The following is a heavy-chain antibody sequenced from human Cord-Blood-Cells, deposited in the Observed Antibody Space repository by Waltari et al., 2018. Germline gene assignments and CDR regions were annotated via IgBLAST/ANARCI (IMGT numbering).Heavy chain of an antibody. CDR2: INPNSGNT. V-gene: IGHV1-8*03. Sequence: QVQLVQSGAEVKKPGASVKVSCKASGYTFTSYDINWVRQATGQGLEWMGWINPNSGNTGYAQKFQGRVTITRNTSISTAYMELSILRSEDTAVYYCARGVYYDCWSGYNWFDPWGQGTLVTVSS. D-gene: IGHD3-3*01. CDR1: GYTFTSYD. CDR3: ARGVYYDCWSGYNWFDP. J-gene: IGHJ5*02.